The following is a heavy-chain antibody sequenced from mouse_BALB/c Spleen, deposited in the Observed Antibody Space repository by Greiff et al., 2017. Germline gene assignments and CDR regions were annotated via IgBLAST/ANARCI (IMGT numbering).Heavy chain of an antibody. V-gene: IGHV1-15*01. D-gene: IGHD2-10*02. Sequence: QVQLQQSGAELVRPGASVTLSCKASGYTFTDYEMHWVKQTPVHGLEWIGAIDPETGCTAYNQKFKGKATLTADKSSSTAYMELRSLTSEDSAVYDCTRRVWEPRGAMDYWGQGTSVTVSS. CDR3: TRRVWEPRGAMDY. J-gene: IGHJ4*01. CDR1: GYTFTDYE. CDR2: IDPETGCT.